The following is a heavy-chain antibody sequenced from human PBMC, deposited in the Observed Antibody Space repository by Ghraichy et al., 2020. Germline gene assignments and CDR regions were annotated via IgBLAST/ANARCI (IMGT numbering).Heavy chain of an antibody. D-gene: IGHD5-18*01. J-gene: IGHJ4*02. CDR2: ISSNGGTT. V-gene: IGHV3-64D*06. CDR1: GFTFSNYA. Sequence: GGSLRLSCSASGFTFSNYAMHWVRQAPGKGLEYVSAISSNGGTTYYADSVKGRFTISRDDSKNTLYLQMSSLRAEDTAVYYCVKDSKTAMVIIPHWCQGTLVIVPS. CDR3: VKDSKTAMVIIPH.